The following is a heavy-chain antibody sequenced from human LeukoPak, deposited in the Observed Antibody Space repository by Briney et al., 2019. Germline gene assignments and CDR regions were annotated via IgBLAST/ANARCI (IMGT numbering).Heavy chain of an antibody. J-gene: IGHJ4*02. CDR3: ARRAYCGGDCYHFDY. CDR2: IYYSGST. D-gene: IGHD2-21*02. CDR1: GGSISSYY. V-gene: IGHV4-59*01. Sequence: PSETLSLTCTVSGGSISSYYWSWIRQPPGKGLEWLGYIYYSGSTNYNPSLKSRVTISVDTSKNQFSLKLSSVTAADTAVYYCARRAYCGGDCYHFDYWGQGTLVTVSS.